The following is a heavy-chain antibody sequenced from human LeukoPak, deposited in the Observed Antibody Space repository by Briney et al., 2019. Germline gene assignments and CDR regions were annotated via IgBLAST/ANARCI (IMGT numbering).Heavy chain of an antibody. CDR3: ARGPYCSSTSCYGDYFDY. V-gene: IGHV1-18*01. D-gene: IGHD2-2*01. CDR2: ISAYNGNT. CDR1: GYTFTSHG. Sequence: ASVKVSCKASGYTFTSHGSSWVRQAPGQGLEWMGWISAYNGNTNYAQKLQGRVTMTTDTSTSTAYMELRSLRSDDTAVYYCARGPYCSSTSCYGDYFDYWGQGTLVTVSS. J-gene: IGHJ4*02.